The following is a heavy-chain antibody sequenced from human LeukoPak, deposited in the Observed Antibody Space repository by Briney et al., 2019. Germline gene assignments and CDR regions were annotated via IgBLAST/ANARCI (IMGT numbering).Heavy chain of an antibody. J-gene: IGHJ3*02. D-gene: IGHD1-1*01. V-gene: IGHV4-39*07. CDR2: IYYSGST. CDR1: GGSISSSSYY. CDR3: ARDKLERRHLSAFDI. Sequence: SETLSLTCTVSGGSISSSSYYWGWIRQPPGKGLEWIGSIYYSGSTYYNPSLKSRVTISVDTSKNQFSLKLSSVTAADTAVYYCARDKLERRHLSAFDIWGQGTMVTVSS.